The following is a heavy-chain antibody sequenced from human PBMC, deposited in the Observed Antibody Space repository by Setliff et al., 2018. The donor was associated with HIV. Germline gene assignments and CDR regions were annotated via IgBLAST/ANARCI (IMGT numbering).Heavy chain of an antibody. CDR3: AKGTYYDLLTAYYLSDYYMDV. Sequence: GGSLRLSCAASGFTVSSHYMSWVRQAPGKGLEWVSTIYSDGSTYHADSVKGRFTLSRDTSKNTLSLQMNSLRPEDTAVYYCAKGTYYDLLTAYYLSDYYMDVWGKGTTVTVSS. D-gene: IGHD3-9*01. CDR2: IYSDGST. V-gene: IGHV3-66*02. J-gene: IGHJ6*03. CDR1: GFTVSSHY.